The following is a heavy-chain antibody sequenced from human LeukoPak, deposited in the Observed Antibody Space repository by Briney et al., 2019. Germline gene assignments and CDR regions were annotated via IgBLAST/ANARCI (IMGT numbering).Heavy chain of an antibody. CDR1: GGSISSGDYY. V-gene: IGHV4-30-4*01. Sequence: SETLSLTCTVSGGSISSGDYYWSWIRQPPGKGLEWIGYIYYSGSTYYNPSLKSRDTISVDTSKNQFSLKLSSVTAADTAVYYCAAIVVVAAALDYWGQGTLVTVSS. CDR3: AAIVVVAAALDY. D-gene: IGHD2-15*01. J-gene: IGHJ4*02. CDR2: IYYSGST.